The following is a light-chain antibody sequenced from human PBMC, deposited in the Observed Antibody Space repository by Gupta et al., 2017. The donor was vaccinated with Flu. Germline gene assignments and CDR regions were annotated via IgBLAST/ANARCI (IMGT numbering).Light chain of an antibody. J-gene: IGKJ1*01. Sequence: DIQMTQSPSSLSASVGDRVTITCRTTQSISTYLNWYQQKPGTAPKLQIYAASSLQSGVPSRFSGSGSGTDFTLTISRLQPEDVATDYCQQSYSNRTWTFGHGTKVEIK. CDR2: AAS. CDR3: QQSYSNRTWT. V-gene: IGKV1-39*01. CDR1: QSISTY.